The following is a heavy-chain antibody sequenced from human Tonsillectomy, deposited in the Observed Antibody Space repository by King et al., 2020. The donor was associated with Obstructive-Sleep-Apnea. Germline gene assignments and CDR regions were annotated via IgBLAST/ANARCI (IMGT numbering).Heavy chain of an antibody. CDR3: ARASVDSGSYLVYYFFDQ. CDR1: GASMSSFF. V-gene: IGHV4-59*01. J-gene: IGHJ4*02. Sequence: VQLQESGPGLVKPSETLSLTCTVSGASMSSFFWIWIRRTPGKGLEWIANIHSSGSSNYNPSLRSRVTISLDASRNQMSLNLNSVTAADTAVYFCARASVDSGSYLVYYFFDQWGQGTLVTVSS. CDR2: IHSSGSS. D-gene: IGHD1-26*01.